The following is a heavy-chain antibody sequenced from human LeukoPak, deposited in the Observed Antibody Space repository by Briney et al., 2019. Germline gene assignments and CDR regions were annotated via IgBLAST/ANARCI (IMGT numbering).Heavy chain of an antibody. V-gene: IGHV1-46*01. J-gene: IGHJ3*02. Sequence: VGSVKVSCKAFGYIFSNFYIHWVRQAPGQGLEWMGMLNLGGGSTYYPQNFQGRVTMTPDTSTSTAYMELRSLRSDDTAVYYCATSPYGDYVAFDMWGQGTMVTVSS. CDR2: LNLGGGST. CDR1: GYIFSNFY. CDR3: ATSPYGDYVAFDM. D-gene: IGHD4-17*01.